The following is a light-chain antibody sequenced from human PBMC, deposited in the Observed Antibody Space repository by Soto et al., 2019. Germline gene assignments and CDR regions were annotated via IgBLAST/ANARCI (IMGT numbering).Light chain of an antibody. CDR1: QSVRSN. J-gene: IGKJ2*01. CDR3: QQYDDWHT. CDR2: GGS. Sequence: EVVLTQSPATLSVSPGGRATLSCRASQSVRSNLAWYQQKPGQAPRLLIYGGSSRATGIPARFSGSGSGTDFTLTISSLQSEDFALYYCQQYDDWHTFGQGTKLEIK. V-gene: IGKV3-15*01.